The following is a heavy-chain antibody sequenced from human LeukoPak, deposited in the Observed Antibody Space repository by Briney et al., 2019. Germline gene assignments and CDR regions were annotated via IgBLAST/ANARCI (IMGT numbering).Heavy chain of an antibody. CDR2: INSDGSWT. CDR1: GNYW. J-gene: IGHJ4*02. V-gene: IGHV3-74*01. Sequence: LSGGSLRLSCAASGNYWMHWVRQVPGKGLVWVSHINSDGSWTSYADSVKGRFTISKDNAKNTVHLQMNSLRAEDTAVYYCVSFYETYWGRGTLVTVSS. CDR3: VSFYETY. D-gene: IGHD2/OR15-2a*01.